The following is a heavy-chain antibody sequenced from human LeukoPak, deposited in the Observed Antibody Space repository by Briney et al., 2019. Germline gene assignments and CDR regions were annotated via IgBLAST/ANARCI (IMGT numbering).Heavy chain of an antibody. CDR3: ARHKDVNYYDSSGYLDH. J-gene: IGHJ4*02. CDR2: IYTSGST. V-gene: IGHV4-61*02. Sequence: PSETLSLTCTVSGGSISSGSYYWSWIRQPAGKGLEWIGRIYTSGSTNYNPSLKSRVTISVDTSKNQFSLKLSSVTAADTAVYYCARHKDVNYYDSSGYLDHWGQGTLVTVSS. CDR1: GGSISSGSYY. D-gene: IGHD3-22*01.